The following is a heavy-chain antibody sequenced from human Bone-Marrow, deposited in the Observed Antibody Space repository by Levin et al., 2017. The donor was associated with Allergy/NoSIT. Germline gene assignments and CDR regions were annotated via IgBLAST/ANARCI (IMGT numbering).Heavy chain of an antibody. D-gene: IGHD6-13*01. CDR2: IHYTGAT. CDR3: ARGDGWYTNSWFDS. CDR1: ADSSGNSY. J-gene: IGHJ5*01. Sequence: LRLSCTVSADSSGNSYWTWIRQSPGTGLEWIGYIHYTGATNSNPALKSRVTISLDTSKNHFSLTLRSVTAADTAVYYCARGDGWYTNSWFDSWGQGTLVTVSS. V-gene: IGHV4-59*01.